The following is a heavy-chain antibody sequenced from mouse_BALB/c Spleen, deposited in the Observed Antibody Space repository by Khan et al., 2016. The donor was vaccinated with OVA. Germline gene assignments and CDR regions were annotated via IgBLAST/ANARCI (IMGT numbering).Heavy chain of an antibody. CDR2: IDPFSGGT. J-gene: IGHJ3*01. CDR3: TRHGYVAWFTY. V-gene: IGHV1S135*01. Sequence: VQLQQSGPELMKPGASVKISCKASGYSFTSYYIHWVMQSHGKSLEWIGYIDPFSGGTTYNQKFKGKATLTVEKSSSPAYIHLSNLTSEDSAVYYCTRHGYVAWFTYWGQGTLVTVSA. CDR1: GYSFTSYY. D-gene: IGHD2-2*01.